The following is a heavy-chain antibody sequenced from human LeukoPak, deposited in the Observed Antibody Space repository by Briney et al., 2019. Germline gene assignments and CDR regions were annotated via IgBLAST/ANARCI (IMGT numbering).Heavy chain of an antibody. J-gene: IGHJ4*02. Sequence: GGSLRLSCAASGFTFSDYYVSWVRQAPGKGLEWVSVIYSGGSTYYADSVKGRFTISRDNSKNTLYLQMNSLRAEDTAVYYCARRYLGYDYWGQGTLVTVSS. V-gene: IGHV3-53*01. CDR1: GFTFSDYY. D-gene: IGHD2-2*01. CDR3: ARRYLGYDY. CDR2: IYSGGST.